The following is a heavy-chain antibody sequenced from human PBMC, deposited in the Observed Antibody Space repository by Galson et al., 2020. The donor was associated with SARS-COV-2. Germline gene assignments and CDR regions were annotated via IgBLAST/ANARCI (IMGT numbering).Heavy chain of an antibody. J-gene: IGHJ6*02. Sequence: PGGSLRLSCAASGFTFSSYGMHWVRQSPGKGLEWMAVISYDGSNKYYADSVKGRFTISRDNSKNTLYLQMNSLRAEDTAVYYCARARGGEYYYGMDVWGQGTTVTVSS. D-gene: IGHD3-16*01. CDR3: ARARGGEYYYGMDV. V-gene: IGHV3-30*03. CDR2: ISYDGSNK. CDR1: GFTFSSYG.